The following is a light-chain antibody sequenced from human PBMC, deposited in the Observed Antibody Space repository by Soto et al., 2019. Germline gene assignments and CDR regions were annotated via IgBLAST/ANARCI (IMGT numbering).Light chain of an antibody. CDR3: SSYTSSGTWV. CDR2: QVS. J-gene: IGLJ3*02. Sequence: QSALTQPPSVSGSPGQSVTISCTGTGSDVGSYNRVSWYPQPPGTAPKLMICQVSNRPSRVPDRFSGSKSGNTASLTISGLQAEDEADYYCSSYTSSGTWVFGGGTKLTVL. CDR1: GSDVGSYNR. V-gene: IGLV2-18*02.